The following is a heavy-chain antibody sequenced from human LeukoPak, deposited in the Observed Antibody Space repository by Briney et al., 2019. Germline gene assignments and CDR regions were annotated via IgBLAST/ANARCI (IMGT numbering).Heavy chain of an antibody. V-gene: IGHV5-51*01. CDR3: ARHISHSGSYPDDAFDI. D-gene: IGHD1-26*01. J-gene: IGHJ3*02. CDR2: IYPGDSDT. CDR1: GYSFTSYW. Sequence: GESLKISCKGSGYSFTSYWIGWVRQMPGKGLEWMGIIYPGDSDTRYSPSFQGQVTISADKSISTAYLQWSSLKASDTAMYHCARHISHSGSYPDDAFDIWGQGTMVTVSS.